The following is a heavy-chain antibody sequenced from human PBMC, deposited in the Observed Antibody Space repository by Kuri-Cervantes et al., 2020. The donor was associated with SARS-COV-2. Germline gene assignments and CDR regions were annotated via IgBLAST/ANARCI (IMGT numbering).Heavy chain of an antibody. D-gene: IGHD2-15*01. CDR1: GYTFTSYD. V-gene: IGHV1-8*01. J-gene: IGHJ6*02. Sequence: ASVKVSCKASGYTFTSYDINWVRQATGQGLEWMGWMNPNSGNTGYAQKFQGRVTMTRNTSTSTAYMELSSLRSEDTAVYYCARVAGSYYYYYGMDVWGQGTTVTVSS. CDR2: MNPNSGNT. CDR3: ARVAGSYYYYYGMDV.